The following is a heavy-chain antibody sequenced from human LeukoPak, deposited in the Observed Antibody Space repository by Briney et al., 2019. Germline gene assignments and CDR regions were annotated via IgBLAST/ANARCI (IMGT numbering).Heavy chain of an antibody. V-gene: IGHV3-7*01. D-gene: IGHD2-2*01. CDR1: GFTISSHW. CDR3: ARDGYSTTSVFRN. J-gene: IGHJ4*02. Sequence: GGSQRLSCAASGFTISSHWMSWVRQAPGKGLEWVANINQDGGEKNFVDSVKGRFTISRDNAKNSLYMQMNSLRVEDTAVYYCARDGYSTTSVFRNWGQGTLVSVSS. CDR2: INQDGGEK.